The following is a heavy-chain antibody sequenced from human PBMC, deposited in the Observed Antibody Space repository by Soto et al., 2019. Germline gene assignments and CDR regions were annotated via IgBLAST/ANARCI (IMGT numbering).Heavy chain of an antibody. J-gene: IGHJ4*02. CDR1: GGGFSTYA. CDR2: STPIFDTT. D-gene: IGHD4-17*01. Sequence: QVQLVQSGAEVKKPGSSVKVSCKASGGGFSTYAITWVRQAPGQGLEWMGGSTPIFDTTNYAQKFQGRVTITADESTTTGHMELTSLTSEDTAVYYCATGVTTVTRRFDYWGQGTLVTVSS. CDR3: ATGVTTVTRRFDY. V-gene: IGHV1-69*01.